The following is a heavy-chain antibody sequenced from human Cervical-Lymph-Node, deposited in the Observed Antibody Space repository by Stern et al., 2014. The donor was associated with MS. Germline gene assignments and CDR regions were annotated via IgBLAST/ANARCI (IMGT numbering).Heavy chain of an antibody. CDR1: GFSLTTDGVG. J-gene: IGHJ4*02. D-gene: IGHD2-2*01. CDR2: IYWDDDQ. CDR3: AHTASYCGTSSCSGEDF. Sequence: QITLKESGPALVRPTQTLTLTCSFTGFSLTTDGVGVAWIRQPPGKSLEWLAVIYWDDDQRYNPSLKVRLSLTKDASKNQVVLTMTNVDPVDSATYYCAHTASYCGTSSCSGEDFWGPGTLVTVSS. V-gene: IGHV2-5*02.